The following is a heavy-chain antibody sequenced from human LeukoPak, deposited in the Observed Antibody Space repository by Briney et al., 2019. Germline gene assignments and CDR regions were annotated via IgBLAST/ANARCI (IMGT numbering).Heavy chain of an antibody. CDR1: GGSISSYY. CDR2: IYYSGST. CDR3: ARVSRDVEGYYYYMDV. J-gene: IGHJ6*03. D-gene: IGHD3-10*01. V-gene: IGHV4-59*01. Sequence: SETLSLTCTVSGGSISSYYWSWIRQPPGKGLEWIVYIYYSGSTNYNPALKSRVTISVDTSKNQFSLKLSSVTAADTAVYYCARVSRDVEGYYYYMDVWGKGTTVTVSS.